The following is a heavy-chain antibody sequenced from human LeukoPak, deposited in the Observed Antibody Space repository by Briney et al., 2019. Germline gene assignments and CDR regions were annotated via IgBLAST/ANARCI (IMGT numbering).Heavy chain of an antibody. CDR2: IWYDGSNK. D-gene: IGHD6-6*01. Sequence: SGGSLRLSCAASGFTFSSYGMHWVRQAPGKGLEWVAVIWYDGSNKYYADSVKGRFTISRDNSKNTLYLQMNSLRAEDTAVYYCVRAPGDSSSYADYWGQGTLVTVSS. CDR1: GFTFSSYG. CDR3: VRAPGDSSSYADY. J-gene: IGHJ4*02. V-gene: IGHV3-33*01.